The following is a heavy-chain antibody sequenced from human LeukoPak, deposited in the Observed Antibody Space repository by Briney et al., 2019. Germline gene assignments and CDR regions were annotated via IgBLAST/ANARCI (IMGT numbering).Heavy chain of an antibody. D-gene: IGHD3-10*01. J-gene: IGHJ6*02. Sequence: ASVKVSCKASGYTFTSYDINWVRQATGQGLEWMGWMNPNSGNTGYAQKFQGRVTMTRNTSISTAYMELSSLRSEDTAVYYCAWGYGSGSYWDYYYGMDVWGQGTTVTVSS. CDR1: GYTFTSYD. CDR3: AWGYGSGSYWDYYYGMDV. CDR2: MNPNSGNT. V-gene: IGHV1-8*01.